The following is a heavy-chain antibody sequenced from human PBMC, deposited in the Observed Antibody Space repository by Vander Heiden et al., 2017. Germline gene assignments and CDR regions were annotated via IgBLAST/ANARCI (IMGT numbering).Heavy chain of an antibody. Sequence: QVQLVQSGAAVKKPGSSVKVSCKASGGTFSSYALSCVRQAPGQGLEWMGGIIPIFGTANYAQKFQGRVTMTADESTSTAYRAQSSLRYEDTAVYYCARGYYDSSGYHAFDIWGQGTMVTVSS. J-gene: IGHJ3*02. CDR3: ARGYYDSSGYHAFDI. CDR2: IIPIFGTA. D-gene: IGHD3-22*01. V-gene: IGHV1-69*01. CDR1: GGTFSSYA.